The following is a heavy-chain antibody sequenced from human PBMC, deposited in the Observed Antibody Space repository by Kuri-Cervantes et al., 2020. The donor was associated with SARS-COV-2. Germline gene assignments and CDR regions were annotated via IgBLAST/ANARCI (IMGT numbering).Heavy chain of an antibody. CDR1: GFTFSNYA. Sequence: GGSLRLSCSTSGFTFSNYAMHWVREAPGGGLEYVSAISSNGGGTYYADSVKGRFTISRDNSKNTLYLQMNSLRAEDTAVYYCARLTVTTAIDGDYWGQGTLVTVSS. J-gene: IGHJ4*02. V-gene: IGHV3-64*04. CDR2: ISSNGGGT. D-gene: IGHD4-11*01. CDR3: ARLTVTTAIDGDY.